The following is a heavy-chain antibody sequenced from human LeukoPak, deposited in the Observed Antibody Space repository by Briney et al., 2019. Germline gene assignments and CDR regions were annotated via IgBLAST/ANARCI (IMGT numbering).Heavy chain of an antibody. V-gene: IGHV4-38-2*02. CDR1: GYSISSGYY. CDR2: IYHSGST. Sequence: SETLSLTCTVSGYSISSGYYWGWIRQPPGKGLEWIGSIYHSGSTYYNPSLKSRVTISVDTSKNQFSLKLSSVTAADTAVYYCARDSSLIDSSPEFDYWGQGTLVTVSS. J-gene: IGHJ4*02. CDR3: ARDSSLIDSSPEFDY. D-gene: IGHD3-16*02.